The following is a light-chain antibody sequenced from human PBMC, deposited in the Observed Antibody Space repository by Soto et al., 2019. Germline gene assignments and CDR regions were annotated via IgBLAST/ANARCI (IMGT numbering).Light chain of an antibody. CDR2: DNN. CDR3: GTWDSSLSAGV. J-gene: IGLJ2*01. V-gene: IGLV1-51*01. Sequence: QAVVTQPPSVSAAPGQTVTISCSGSSSNIGHNYVSWYQQLAGTAPKLLIYDNNKRPSGIPDRFSGSKSGTSATLGITGLQTGDEADYYCGTWDSSLSAGVFGGGTKLTVL. CDR1: SSNIGHNY.